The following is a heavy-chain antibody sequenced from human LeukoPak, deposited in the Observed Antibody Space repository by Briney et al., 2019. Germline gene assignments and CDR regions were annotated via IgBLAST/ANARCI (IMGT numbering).Heavy chain of an antibody. V-gene: IGHV1-18*01. CDR1: NYTFTSLGSGNSFISFA. J-gene: IGHJ6*03. D-gene: IGHD2-21*02. CDR2: IIAYYGTT. CDR3: ARAGCGGDCYSDGPDYYYMDV. Sequence: ASVKVSCKASNYTFTSLGSGNSFISFAISWVRQAAGQELEWMGGIIAYYGTTNYAQKFKGRVTMTTDTSTSTVYMELRSLRSDDTSVYYCARAGCGGDCYSDGPDYYYMDVWGKGTTVTVSS.